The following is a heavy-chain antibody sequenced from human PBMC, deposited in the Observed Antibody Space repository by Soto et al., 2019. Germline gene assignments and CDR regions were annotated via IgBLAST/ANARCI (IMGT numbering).Heavy chain of an antibody. CDR3: AREDSGYDPYYHYYMDV. V-gene: IGHV1-18*01. CDR2: ISAYNGNT. CDR1: GYTFTSYG. Sequence: ASVKVSCKASGYTFTSYGISWVRQAPGQGLEWMGWISAYNGNTNYAQKLQGRVTMTTDTSTSTAYMELRSLRSDDTAVYYCAREDSGYDPYYHYYMDVWGKGTTVTVSS. D-gene: IGHD5-12*01. J-gene: IGHJ6*03.